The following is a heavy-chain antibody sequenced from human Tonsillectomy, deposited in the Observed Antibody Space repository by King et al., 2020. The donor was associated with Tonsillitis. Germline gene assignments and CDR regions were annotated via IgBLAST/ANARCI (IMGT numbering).Heavy chain of an antibody. CDR1: GFTFSTFG. D-gene: IGHD2-2*01. V-gene: IGHV3-33*06. CDR2: MWYEGTNK. CDR3: AKDLSSRYFDL. J-gene: IGHJ2*01. Sequence: VQLVESGGGVVQPGRSLRLSCAASGFTFSTFGMHWVRQAPGKGLEWVASMWYEGTNKYYADSVKGRFTVSGDNSQKTVYWQMNSLRAEDTAVYYCAKDLSSRYFDLWGRGTLVTVSS.